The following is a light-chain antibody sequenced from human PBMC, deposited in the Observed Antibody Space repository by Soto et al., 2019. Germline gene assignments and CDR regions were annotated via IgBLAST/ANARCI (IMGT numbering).Light chain of an antibody. V-gene: IGLV2-14*01. Sequence: QSVLTQPASVSGSPGQSITISCTGPSSDVGGYDYVSWYQQHPGKAPKLMIYGVSNRPSGVSDRFSGSKSGNTASLTISGLQAEDEGDYYCSSYSSSSSVVFGGGTKLTVL. CDR1: SSDVGGYDY. CDR2: GVS. CDR3: SSYSSSSSVV. J-gene: IGLJ2*01.